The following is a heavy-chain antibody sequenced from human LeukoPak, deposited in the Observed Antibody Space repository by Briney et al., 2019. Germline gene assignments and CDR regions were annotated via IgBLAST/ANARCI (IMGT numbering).Heavy chain of an antibody. CDR3: ARRYYYDSSGYLSPRFDP. Sequence: SETLSLTCTVSGYSISSGYYWVWIRQPPGKGLEWIGSIYHSGSTYYNPSLKSRVTISVDTSKNQFSLKLSSVTAADTAVYYCARRYYYDSSGYLSPRFDPWGQGTLVTVSS. V-gene: IGHV4-38-2*02. CDR1: GYSISSGYY. D-gene: IGHD3-22*01. J-gene: IGHJ5*02. CDR2: IYHSGST.